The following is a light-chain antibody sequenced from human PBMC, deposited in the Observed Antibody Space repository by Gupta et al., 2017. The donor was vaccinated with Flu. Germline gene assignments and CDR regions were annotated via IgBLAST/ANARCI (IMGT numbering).Light chain of an antibody. CDR3: QQYGSSPFG. Sequence: GTLSLSPGESSTLSWRASQSVSSSYLAWYQQKPGQAPRLLIYGASSRATGIPDRFSGSGSGTDFTLTISRLEPEDFAVYYCQQYGSSPFGFGGGTKVEIK. CDR2: GAS. J-gene: IGKJ4*01. CDR1: QSVSSSY. V-gene: IGKV3-20*01.